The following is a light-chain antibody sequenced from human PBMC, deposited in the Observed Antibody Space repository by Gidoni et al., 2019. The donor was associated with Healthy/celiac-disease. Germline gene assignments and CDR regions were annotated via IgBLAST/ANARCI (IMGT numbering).Light chain of an antibody. CDR1: ALSKQY. J-gene: IGLJ1*01. V-gene: IGLV3-25*03. Sequence: SYELTPPPAVSVSPGQTARITCSGDALSKQYAYWYQQKPGQALVLVIYKDSERPSGIPERFAGSSSGTTVTLTISGVQAEDEADYYCQSADSSGTQGVFGTGTKVTVL. CDR2: KDS. CDR3: QSADSSGTQGV.